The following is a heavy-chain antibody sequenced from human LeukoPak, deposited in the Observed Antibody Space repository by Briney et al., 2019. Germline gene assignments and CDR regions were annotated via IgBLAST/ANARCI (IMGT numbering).Heavy chain of an antibody. Sequence: ASVTVSFKASGYTFTVYNMHWVRQAPGQGMEWMGWINLKSGGRNYAQKFQGRVTMNRDTSISTAYMELSRLRSDDTAVYYCARVAPLGYCSGGSCYYFDYWGQGTLVTVSS. V-gene: IGHV1-2*02. CDR1: GYTFTVYN. CDR3: ARVAPLGYCSGGSCYYFDY. J-gene: IGHJ4*02. CDR2: INLKSGGR. D-gene: IGHD2-15*01.